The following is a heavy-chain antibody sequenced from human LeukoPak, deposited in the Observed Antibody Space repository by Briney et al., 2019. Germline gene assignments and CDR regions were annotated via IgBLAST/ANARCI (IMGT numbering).Heavy chain of an antibody. Sequence: SQTLSLTYDLSGDTVSSNSVTWNWIRQSPSRGLAWLGRTYYRSKWYHDYAISVTSRISINPDTSKNQFSLQLNSVSPDDTAVYYCARGVRPQSSYGMDVWGQGTTVTVSS. CDR3: ARGVRPQSSYGMDV. V-gene: IGHV6-1*01. D-gene: IGHD3-10*01. J-gene: IGHJ6*02. CDR2: TYYRSKWYH. CDR1: GDTVSSNSVT.